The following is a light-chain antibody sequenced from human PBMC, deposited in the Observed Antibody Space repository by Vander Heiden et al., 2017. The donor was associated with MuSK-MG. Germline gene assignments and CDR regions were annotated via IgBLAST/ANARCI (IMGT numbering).Light chain of an antibody. Sequence: DVVMTQSPLSLPVTLGQPASISCRSSQSLVYSDGNTYLSWFQQRPGQSPRRLIYKVSNRDSGVPDRVSGSGSGTDFTLKISRVEAEDVGVYYCMQGSHFPPWTFGQGTKVEIK. CDR1: QSLVYSDGNTY. CDR2: KVS. CDR3: MQGSHFPPWT. V-gene: IGKV2-30*01. J-gene: IGKJ1*01.